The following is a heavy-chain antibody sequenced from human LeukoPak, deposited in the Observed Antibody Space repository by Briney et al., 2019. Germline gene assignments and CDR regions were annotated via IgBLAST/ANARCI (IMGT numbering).Heavy chain of an antibody. CDR1: GFTFSSDS. Sequence: GGSLRLSCAASGFTFSSDSMTWVRQAPGKGLEWVSTISGSGVSTFYADPVKGRFTISRDNAKNLLYLQMNSLGAEDTAVYYCARGWNYAFRFDYWGQGTLVTVSS. J-gene: IGHJ4*02. CDR2: ISGSGVST. CDR3: ARGWNYAFRFDY. D-gene: IGHD1-7*01. V-gene: IGHV3-23*01.